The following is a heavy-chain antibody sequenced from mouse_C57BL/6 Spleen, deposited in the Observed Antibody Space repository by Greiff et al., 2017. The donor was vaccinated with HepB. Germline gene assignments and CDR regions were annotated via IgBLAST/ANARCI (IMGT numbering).Heavy chain of an antibody. CDR1: GYTFTSYT. V-gene: IGHV1-4*01. Sequence: VQLQQSGAELARPGASVKMSCKASGYTFTSYTMHWVKQRPGQGLEWIGYINPSSGYTKYNQKFKDKATLTADKSSSTAYMQLSSLTSEDSAVYYCARADLLWSFAYWGQGTLVTVSA. CDR3: ARADLLWSFAY. J-gene: IGHJ3*01. CDR2: INPSSGYT. D-gene: IGHD2-1*01.